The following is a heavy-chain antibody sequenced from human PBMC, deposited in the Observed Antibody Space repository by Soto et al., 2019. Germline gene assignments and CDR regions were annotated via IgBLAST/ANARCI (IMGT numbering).Heavy chain of an antibody. V-gene: IGHV3-23*01. J-gene: IGHJ6*03. Sequence: GGSLRPSCAASGFTFSTYAMTWVRQAPGKGLEWVSGMSGSGGNTNYADSVKGRFTISRDNSKNTLYLQMHSLRAEDTAVYYCAKVWMNRNDLNYYYYMDVWGKGITVTVSS. CDR1: GFTFSTYA. CDR3: AKVWMNRNDLNYYYYMDV. CDR2: MSGSGGNT. D-gene: IGHD1-1*01.